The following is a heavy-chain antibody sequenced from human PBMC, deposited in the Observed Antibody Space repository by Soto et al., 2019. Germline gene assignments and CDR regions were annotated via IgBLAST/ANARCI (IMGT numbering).Heavy chain of an antibody. J-gene: IGHJ3*02. CDR1: GYAFTTYH. Sequence: PSVKVSCKASGYAFTTYHMHWVRQAPGQGLEWMGMIDPSDGTTTYAQKLQGRVTMTRDTATSTVYMELSSLRSEDTAVYYCARDEVPDVQNDAFDIWGQVTMFTVSS. CDR2: IDPSDGTT. CDR3: ARDEVPDVQNDAFDI. D-gene: IGHD1-1*01. V-gene: IGHV1-46*04.